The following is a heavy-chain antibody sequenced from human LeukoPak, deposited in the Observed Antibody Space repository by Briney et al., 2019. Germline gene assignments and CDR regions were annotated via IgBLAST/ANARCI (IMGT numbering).Heavy chain of an antibody. J-gene: IGHJ5*02. CDR1: GGSISSSSYY. Sequence: SETLSLTCTVSGGSISSSSYYWGWIRRPPGKGLEWIGSIYYSGSTYYNPSLKSRVTISVDTSKNQFSLKLSSVTAADTAVYYCARDLDDCSGGSCYGLRWFDPWGQGTLVTVSS. CDR3: ARDLDDCSGGSCYGLRWFDP. D-gene: IGHD2-15*01. CDR2: IYYSGST. V-gene: IGHV4-39*07.